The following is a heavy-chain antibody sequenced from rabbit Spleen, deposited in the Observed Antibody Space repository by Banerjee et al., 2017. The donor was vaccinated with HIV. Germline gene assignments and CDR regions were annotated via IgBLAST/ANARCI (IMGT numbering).Heavy chain of an antibody. Sequence: QSLEESGGALVTPGGTLTLTCTASGFSFSSSYWICWVRQAPGKGLEWIACIDIGSSGFTYFATWAKGRFTCSKTSSTTVTLQMSRLTAADTATYFCARDTSSSFSSYGMDLWGPGTLVTVS. V-gene: IGHV1S40*01. CDR3: ARDTSSSFSSYGMDL. CDR2: IDIGSSGFT. D-gene: IGHD1-1*01. J-gene: IGHJ6*01. CDR1: GFSFSSSYW.